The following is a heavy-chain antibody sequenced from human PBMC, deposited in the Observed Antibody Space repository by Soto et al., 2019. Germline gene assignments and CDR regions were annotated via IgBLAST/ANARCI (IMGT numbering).Heavy chain of an antibody. D-gene: IGHD3-16*02. Sequence: GGSLRLSCAASGFTFSSYGMHWVRQAPGKGLEWVAVISYDGSNKYYADSVKGRFTISRDNSKNTLYLQMNSLRAEDTAVYYCAKAGSGDVIYYYYMDVWGKGTTVTVSS. V-gene: IGHV3-30*18. CDR2: ISYDGSNK. J-gene: IGHJ6*03. CDR3: AKAGSGDVIYYYYMDV. CDR1: GFTFSSYG.